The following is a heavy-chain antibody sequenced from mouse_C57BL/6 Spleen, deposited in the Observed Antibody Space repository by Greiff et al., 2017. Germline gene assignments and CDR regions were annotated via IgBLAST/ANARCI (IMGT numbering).Heavy chain of an antibody. Sequence: EVQLVESGEGLVKPGGSLKLSCAASGFTFSSYAMSWVRQTPEKRLEWVAYISSGGDYIYYADTVKGRFTISRDNARNTLYLQMSSLKSEDTAMYYCTRDDLYYGSSTYAMDYWGQGTSVTVSS. CDR2: ISSGGDYI. CDR3: TRDDLYYGSSTYAMDY. CDR1: GFTFSSYA. J-gene: IGHJ4*01. V-gene: IGHV5-9-1*02. D-gene: IGHD1-1*01.